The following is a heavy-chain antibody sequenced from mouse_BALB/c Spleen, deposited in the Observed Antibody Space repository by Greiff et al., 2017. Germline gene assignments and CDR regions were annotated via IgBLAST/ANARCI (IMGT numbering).Heavy chain of an antibody. CDR2: IYPGSGST. CDR3: ARENPFAY. V-gene: IGHV1-81*01. CDR1: GYTFTDYV. Sequence: QVQLQQSGPELVKPGASVKMSCKASGYTFTDYVISWVKQRTGQGLEWIGEIYPGSGSTYYNEKFKGKATLTADKSSNTAYMQLSSLTSEDSAVYFCARENPFAYWGQGTLVTVSA. J-gene: IGHJ3*01.